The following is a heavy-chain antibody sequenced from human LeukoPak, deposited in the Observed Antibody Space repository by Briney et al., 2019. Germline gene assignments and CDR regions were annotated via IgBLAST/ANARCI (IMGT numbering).Heavy chain of an antibody. CDR1: GYTFTGYY. D-gene: IGHD6-13*01. Sequence: ASVKVSCKASGYTFTGYYMHWVRQAPGQGLEWMGWINPNSGGTNYAQKFQGRVTMTRDTSISTAYMELSRLRSDDTAVYYCATPDPAAGDAFDIWGQGTMVTVSS. CDR3: ATPDPAAGDAFDI. J-gene: IGHJ3*02. CDR2: INPNSGGT. V-gene: IGHV1-2*02.